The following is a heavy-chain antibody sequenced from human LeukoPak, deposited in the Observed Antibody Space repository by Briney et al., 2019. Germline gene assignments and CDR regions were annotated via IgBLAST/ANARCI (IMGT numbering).Heavy chain of an antibody. CDR2: ISGSGGST. CDR3: AKDTYGDLYFDC. Sequence: GGSLRLSCAASGFTFSSYAMSWDRQAPGKGLEWVSAISGSGGSTYYADSVKGRFTISRDNSKNTLYLQMNSLRAEDTAVYYCAKDTYGDLYFDCWGQGTLVTVSS. V-gene: IGHV3-23*01. D-gene: IGHD4-17*01. J-gene: IGHJ4*02. CDR1: GFTFSSYA.